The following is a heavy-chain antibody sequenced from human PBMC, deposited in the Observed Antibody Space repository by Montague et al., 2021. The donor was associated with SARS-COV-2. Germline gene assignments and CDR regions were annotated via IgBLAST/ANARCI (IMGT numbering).Heavy chain of an antibody. J-gene: IGHJ4*02. CDR3: ARDVRYYYDQ. D-gene: IGHD3-10*01. Sequence: SETLSLTCSVSGGSMSSYHWVWIRQPPGQGLEWIGYVSYRGSTNYNPSLKSRVTISLDTSKNRFSLRVTSVTAADTAVYYCARDVRYYYDQWGQGILVTVSS. V-gene: IGHV4-59*01. CDR1: GGSMSSYH. CDR2: VSYRGST.